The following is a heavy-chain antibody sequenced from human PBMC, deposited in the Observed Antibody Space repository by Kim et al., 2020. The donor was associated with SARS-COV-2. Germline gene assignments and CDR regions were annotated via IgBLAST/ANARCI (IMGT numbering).Heavy chain of an antibody. Sequence: GGSLRLSCAASGFSFNTYTMDWVRQAPGKGLEWVSSITISSTHIYYADPVEGRFTISRDNARNSVYLHMNSLRVDDTAIYYCARGWVGQVGDYWGQGARVTVSS. J-gene: IGHJ4*02. V-gene: IGHV3-21*01. CDR1: GFSFNTYT. CDR3: ARGWVGQVGDY. CDR2: ITISSTHI. D-gene: IGHD3-10*01.